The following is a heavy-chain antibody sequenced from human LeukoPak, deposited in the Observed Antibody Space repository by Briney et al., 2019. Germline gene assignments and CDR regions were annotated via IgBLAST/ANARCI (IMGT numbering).Heavy chain of an antibody. V-gene: IGHV5-51*01. D-gene: IGHD2-2*01. Sequence: GECLNISCKGSGYTFTSHWIGWVRQMPGKGLEWMGIIYPGDSDTRYSPSFQGQVTISANKSISTAYLQWSSLKASDTAIYYCARLGYCSSASCYYGMDVWGQGTTVTVSS. CDR1: GYTFTSHW. CDR3: ARLGYCSSASCYYGMDV. CDR2: IYPGDSDT. J-gene: IGHJ6*02.